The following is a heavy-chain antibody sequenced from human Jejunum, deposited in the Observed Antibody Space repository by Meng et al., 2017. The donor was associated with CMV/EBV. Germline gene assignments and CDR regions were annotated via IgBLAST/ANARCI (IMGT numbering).Heavy chain of an antibody. CDR2: INPNSGGT. CDR1: GYNYIGYY. Sequence: KASGYNYIGYYMHWVRQASGQGLEWMGRINPNSGGTNYAQKFQGRVTMTRDTSISTAYMELSRLTSDDTAVYYCARGSTRYDMGIDPWGQGTLVTVSS. J-gene: IGHJ5*02. V-gene: IGHV1-2*06. D-gene: IGHD2/OR15-2a*01. CDR3: ARGSTRYDMGIDP.